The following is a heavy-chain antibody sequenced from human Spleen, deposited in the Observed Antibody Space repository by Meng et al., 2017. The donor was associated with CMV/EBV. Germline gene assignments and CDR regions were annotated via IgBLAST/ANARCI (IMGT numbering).Heavy chain of an antibody. Sequence: GESLKISCVASGFTFSSYWMHWVRHAPGKGLVWVSRINADGSSTTYGDSVKGRFTISRDNAKNTLYLQMTRLRAEDTAVYYCARGMLGYDYVWGSFAGWGQGTTVTVSS. CDR2: INADGSST. CDR3: ARGMLGYDYVWGSFAG. D-gene: IGHD3-16*01. CDR1: GFTFSSYW. V-gene: IGHV3-74*03. J-gene: IGHJ6*02.